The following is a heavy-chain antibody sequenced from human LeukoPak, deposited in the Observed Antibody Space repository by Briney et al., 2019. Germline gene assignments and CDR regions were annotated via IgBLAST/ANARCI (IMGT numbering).Heavy chain of an antibody. CDR1: GLSFSSYE. CDR2: IDTSGSTT. V-gene: IGHV3-48*03. CDR3: ARETIGCGGDCLDF. Sequence: GGALRLSCAASGLSFSSYEWNWVGQAPGKGLEWISYIDTSGSTTFYADSVKGRFTTPRDNAKNSLFLHMSSLRAEDTALYYCARETIGCGGDCLDFWGQGTRVTVSS. D-gene: IGHD2-21*01. J-gene: IGHJ4*02.